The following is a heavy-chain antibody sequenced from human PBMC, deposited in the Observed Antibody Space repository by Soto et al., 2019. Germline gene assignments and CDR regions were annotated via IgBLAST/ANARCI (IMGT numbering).Heavy chain of an antibody. CDR1: GGSFSGYY. Sequence: QVQLQQWGAGLLKPSETLSLTCAVYGGSFSGYYWSWIRQPPGKGLEWIGEINHSGSTNYNPSLKSRVTISVDPSKNQFSLKLSSVTAAHTAVYYCARGSQLVSHNWFAPWGQGTLVTVSS. J-gene: IGHJ5*02. V-gene: IGHV4-34*01. D-gene: IGHD6-13*01. CDR3: ARGSQLVSHNWFAP. CDR2: INHSGST.